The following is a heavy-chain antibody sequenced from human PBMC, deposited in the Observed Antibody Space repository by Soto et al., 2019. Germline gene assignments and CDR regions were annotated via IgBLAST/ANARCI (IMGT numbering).Heavy chain of an antibody. V-gene: IGHV3-23*01. CDR3: GKGIWAQVAWLDS. J-gene: IGHJ5*01. D-gene: IGHD3-16*01. CDR1: GVTFSSYA. CDR2: ISGSGGST. Sequence: GGSLKLSCAASGVTFSSYAMSWGRQAPGKGLEWVSAISGSGGSTYYADAVKGRVTIPRNNSKNTRYRQMNSRRAEDTAVYYCGKGIWAQVAWLDSWGQGTQVTVSS.